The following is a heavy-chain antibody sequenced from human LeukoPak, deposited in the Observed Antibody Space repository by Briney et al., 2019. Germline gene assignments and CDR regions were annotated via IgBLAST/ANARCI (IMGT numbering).Heavy chain of an antibody. Sequence: ASVKVSCKASGYTFTSFGINWVRQATGQGLEWMGWMNPNSGNTGYAQKFQGRVTMTRNTSISTAYMELSSLRSEDTAVYYCARGGISDYYDSSGYYYHWGQGTLVTVSS. J-gene: IGHJ5*02. CDR3: ARGGISDYYDSSGYYYH. V-gene: IGHV1-8*02. D-gene: IGHD3-22*01. CDR2: MNPNSGNT. CDR1: GYTFTSFG.